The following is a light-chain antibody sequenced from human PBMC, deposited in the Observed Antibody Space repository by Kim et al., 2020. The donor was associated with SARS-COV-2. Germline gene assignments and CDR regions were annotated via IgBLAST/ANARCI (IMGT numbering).Light chain of an antibody. V-gene: IGLV2-14*01. CDR1: SSDVGSYNY. CDR2: DVT. Sequence: QSALTQPASVSGSPGQSITISCTGTSSDVGSYNYVSWYQQHPGKAPKLMIYDVTRRPSGVSNRFSGSKSGNTASLTISGLQAEDEADYYCSSYTANTSVIFGGGTQLTVL. CDR3: SSYTANTSVI. J-gene: IGLJ2*01.